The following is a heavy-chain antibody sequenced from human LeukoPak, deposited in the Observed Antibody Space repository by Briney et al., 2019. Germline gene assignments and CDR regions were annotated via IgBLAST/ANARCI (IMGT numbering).Heavy chain of an antibody. D-gene: IGHD1-1*01. Sequence: SVKVSCTASGYTFTSYGICWVRQAPGQGLEWMGVVIPIFGTAEYAQKFEGRVTITADESTSTAYMELSSLSSDDTGVYYCARDRETGTTRGGLLGYWGQGTLVTVSS. CDR2: VIPIFGTA. CDR1: GYTFTSYG. J-gene: IGHJ4*02. CDR3: ARDRETGTTRGGLLGY. V-gene: IGHV1-69*13.